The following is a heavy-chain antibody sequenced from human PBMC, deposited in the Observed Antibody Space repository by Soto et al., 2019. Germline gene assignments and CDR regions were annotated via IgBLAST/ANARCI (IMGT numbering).Heavy chain of an antibody. V-gene: IGHV4-34*01. CDR1: GGSFSGYY. J-gene: IGHJ4*02. CDR3: AYEGIGVVIGRCSGTDY. CDR2: INHSGST. Sequence: QVQLQQWGAGLLKPSETLSLTCAVYGGSFSGYYWSWIRQPPGQGLECIGEINHSGSTNYNPSLKSRVTISVDTSTNQFSLKLSSVTAADTAVYYWAYEGIGVVIGRCSGTDYWGQGTLVTVSS. D-gene: IGHD3-3*01.